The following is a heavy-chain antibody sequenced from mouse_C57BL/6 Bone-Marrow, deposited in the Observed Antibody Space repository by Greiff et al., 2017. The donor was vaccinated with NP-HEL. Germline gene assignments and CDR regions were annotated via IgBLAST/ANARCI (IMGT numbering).Heavy chain of an antibody. CDR2: IRNKANGYTT. D-gene: IGHD2-12*01. J-gene: IGHJ4*01. Sequence: EVQLVESGGGLVQPGGSLSLSCAASGFTFTDYYMSWVRQPPGKALEWLGFIRNKANGYTTEYSASVKGRFTISRDNSQSILYLQMNALRAEDSATYYCARLRRGGPGYYYAMDYWGQGTSVTVSS. CDR1: GFTFTDYY. CDR3: ARLRRGGPGYYYAMDY. V-gene: IGHV7-3*01.